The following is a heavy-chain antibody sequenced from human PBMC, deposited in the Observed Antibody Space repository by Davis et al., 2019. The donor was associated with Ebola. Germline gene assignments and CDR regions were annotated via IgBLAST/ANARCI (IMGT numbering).Heavy chain of an antibody. V-gene: IGHV4-59*01. CDR3: ARDRSGYYDFWIGYPGWFDP. CDR1: GASTSSYY. CDR2: IYYSGST. D-gene: IGHD3-3*01. Sequence: MPSETLSPTCPVSGASTSSYYWSWIRQLPGKGLEWNGYIYYSGSTNYNPSLKSRVTISVDTSKNQFSLKLSSVTAADTAVYYCARDRSGYYDFWIGYPGWFDPWGQGTLVTVSS. J-gene: IGHJ5*02.